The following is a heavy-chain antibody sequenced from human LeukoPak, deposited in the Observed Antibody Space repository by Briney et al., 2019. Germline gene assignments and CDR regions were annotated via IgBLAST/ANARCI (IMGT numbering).Heavy chain of an antibody. CDR1: GYTFTGYY. CDR2: INPNSGNT. CDR3: ARGLRLDDAFDI. Sequence: GASVKVSCKASGYTFTGYYMHWVRQAPGQGLEWMGWINPNSGNTGYAQKFQGRVTITRNTSISTAYMELSSLRSEDTAVYYCARGLRLDDAFDIWGQGTMVTVSS. V-gene: IGHV1-8*03. J-gene: IGHJ3*02.